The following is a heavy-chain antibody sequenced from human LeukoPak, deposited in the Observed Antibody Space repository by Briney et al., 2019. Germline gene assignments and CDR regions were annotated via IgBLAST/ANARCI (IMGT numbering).Heavy chain of an antibody. J-gene: IGHJ4*02. CDR2: IYTGGNT. V-gene: IGHV3-53*01. CDR3: ARGDDSGYYDYFDY. CDR1: GFTVDSNY. Sequence: GGSLRLSCAASGFTVDSNYLSWVRQAPGKGLEWVSTIYTGGNTYYAASVKGRFTTSRDFSKNTVFLHMNSLRAEDTAMYYCARGDDSGYYDYFDYWGQGALVTVSS. D-gene: IGHD3-22*01.